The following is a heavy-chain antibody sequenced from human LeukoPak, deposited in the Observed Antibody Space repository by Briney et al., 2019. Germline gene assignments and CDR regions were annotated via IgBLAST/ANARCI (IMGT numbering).Heavy chain of an antibody. CDR2: IYYSGST. J-gene: IGHJ4*02. D-gene: IGHD3-22*01. CDR3: ASYDVSGFGY. Sequence: KPSETLSLTCTVSGGSISSSTHYWGWIRQPPGKGLEWLGYIYYSGSTYYTPSLKSRVTISVDTPKNQFSLKLSSVTAADTAVYFCASYDVSGFGYWGQGTLVTVSS. V-gene: IGHV4-30-4*08. CDR1: GGSISSSTHY.